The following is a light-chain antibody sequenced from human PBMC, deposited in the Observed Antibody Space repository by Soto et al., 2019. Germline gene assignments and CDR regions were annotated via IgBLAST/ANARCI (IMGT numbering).Light chain of an antibody. Sequence: DIQMTQSPSTLSASVGDSVTITCRASQSINSWLAWYQQKPGRAPKLLIYKASSLESGVPSRFSGSGSATEFTLTISSLQPDDFASYYCQQYNTNPCTFGQGTKVEIK. CDR2: KAS. CDR3: QQYNTNPCT. CDR1: QSINSW. V-gene: IGKV1-5*03. J-gene: IGKJ1*01.